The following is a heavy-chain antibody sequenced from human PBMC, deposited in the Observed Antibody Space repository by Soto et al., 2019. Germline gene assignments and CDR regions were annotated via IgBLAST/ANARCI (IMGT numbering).Heavy chain of an antibody. CDR1: GVSISTNNW. CDR3: ARTLSDSSGFDY. D-gene: IGHD3-22*01. V-gene: IGHV4-4*02. Sequence: QVQLQESGPGLVKPSGTFSLTCAVSGVSISTNNWWTWVRQPPGKGLEWIGEIYHTGSTNHNPSLKNRVIISVDMSKNQVSLKLSSVTAADTALYYCARTLSDSSGFDYWGQGTLVSVSS. J-gene: IGHJ4*02. CDR2: IYHTGST.